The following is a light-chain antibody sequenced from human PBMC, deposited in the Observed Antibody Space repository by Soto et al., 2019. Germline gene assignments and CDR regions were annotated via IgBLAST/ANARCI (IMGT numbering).Light chain of an antibody. CDR2: EVR. V-gene: IGLV2-14*01. CDR1: SSDVGGYKY. Sequence: QSALTQPASVSGSPGQSITISCTGTSSDVGGYKYVSWYQQHPGKAPKLMIYEVRNRPSGVSNRFSGSKSGNTASLTISGLQAEDEADYYCSSYTSSDTLVFGGGTKVTVL. CDR3: SSYTSSDTLV. J-gene: IGLJ2*01.